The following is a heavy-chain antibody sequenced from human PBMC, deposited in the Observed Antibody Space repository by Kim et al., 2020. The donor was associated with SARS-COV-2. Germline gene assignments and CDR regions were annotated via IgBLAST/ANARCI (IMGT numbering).Heavy chain of an antibody. CDR3: ATTTAGRVGWNYRFDP. CDR1: GGSINRDY. Sequence: SETLSLICTVSGGSINRDYWSWIRQPPGKGLEWIGYVYYSGTTNYNPSLKSRVTILVDTSKNQFSLKLSSVTAADTAVYYCATTTAGRVGWNYRFDPWGQGTLVTVSS. D-gene: IGHD1-7*01. J-gene: IGHJ5*02. CDR2: VYYSGTT. V-gene: IGHV4-59*12.